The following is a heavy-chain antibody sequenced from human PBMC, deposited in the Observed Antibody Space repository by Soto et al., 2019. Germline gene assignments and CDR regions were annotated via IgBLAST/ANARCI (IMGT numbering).Heavy chain of an antibody. CDR3: ARDHIVVVPAAIPYYYYYYGMDV. D-gene: IGHD2-2*02. J-gene: IGHJ6*02. V-gene: IGHV1-69*06. Sequence: ASVKVSCKASGGTFSSYAISWVRQAPGQGLEWMGGIIPIFGTANYAQKFQGRVTITADKSTSTAYMELSSLRSEDTAVYYCARDHIVVVPAAIPYYYYYYGMDVWGQGTTVTVSS. CDR2: IIPIFGTA. CDR1: GGTFSSYA.